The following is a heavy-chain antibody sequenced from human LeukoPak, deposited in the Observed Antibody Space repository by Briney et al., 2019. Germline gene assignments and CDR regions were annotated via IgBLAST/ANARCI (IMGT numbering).Heavy chain of an antibody. V-gene: IGHV4-38-2*02. D-gene: IGHD3-22*01. CDR2: IYHSGST. J-gene: IGHJ4*02. CDR1: GYSISSGYY. Sequence: SGTLSLTCTVSGYSISSGYYWGWIRQPPGKGLEWIGSIYHSGSTYYNPSLKSRVTISVDTSKNQFSLKLSSVTAADTAVYYCARADYYDSSGYHGRFDYWGQGTLVTVSS. CDR3: ARADYYDSSGYHGRFDY.